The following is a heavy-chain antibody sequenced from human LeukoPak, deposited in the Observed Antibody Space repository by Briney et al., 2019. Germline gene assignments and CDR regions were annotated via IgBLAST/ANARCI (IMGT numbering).Heavy chain of an antibody. J-gene: IGHJ4*02. V-gene: IGHV3-21*01. D-gene: IGHD2-15*01. CDR2: ITSESNHI. Sequence: GGSRRLSCAASGFTLSGYAMHWVCQAPGKGLEWVSSITSESNHIDYADSVKARFTISRDNAKNSLYLQMNSLRAEDTATFYCARETSCSDGVCYLNYFDLWGQGTQVSVSS. CDR3: ARETSCSDGVCYLNYFDL. CDR1: GFTLSGYA.